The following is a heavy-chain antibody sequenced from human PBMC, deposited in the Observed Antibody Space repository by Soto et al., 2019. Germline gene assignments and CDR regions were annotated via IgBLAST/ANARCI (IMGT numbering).Heavy chain of an antibody. CDR3: AREAGEDTLRHYYYYMDV. D-gene: IGHD2-15*01. V-gene: IGHV3-11*01. CDR1: GFTFSDYY. CDR2: SSSSGSTI. J-gene: IGHJ6*03. Sequence: QVQLVESGGGLVKPGGSLRLSCAASGFTFSDYYMSWIRQAPGKGLEWVSYSSSSGSTIYYADSVKGRFTISRDNAKNYLYLQMNSLRAEDTAVYYCAREAGEDTLRHYYYYMDVWGKGTTVTVSS.